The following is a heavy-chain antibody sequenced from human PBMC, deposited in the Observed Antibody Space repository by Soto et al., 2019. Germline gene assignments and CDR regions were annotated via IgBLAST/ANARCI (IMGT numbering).Heavy chain of an antibody. CDR1: GYTFARSD. Sequence: GASVKVSCKASGYTFARSDLNWGLQATGQELEWMGWMNPNSGNTGYAQKFQGRVTMTRNTSISTAYMELSSLRSEDTAVYYCARASYYYGSGSYYNGRYNLFAPRGHRTPVPVSA. CDR2: MNPNSGNT. V-gene: IGHV1-8*01. D-gene: IGHD3-10*01. CDR3: ARASYYYGSGSYYNGRYNLFAP. J-gene: IGHJ5*02.